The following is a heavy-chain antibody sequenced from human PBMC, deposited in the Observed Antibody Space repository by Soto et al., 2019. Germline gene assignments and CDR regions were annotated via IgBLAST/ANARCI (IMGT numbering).Heavy chain of an antibody. D-gene: IGHD2-21*01. CDR2: IKSKTDGGTT. Sequence: GSLRLSCAASGFTFSNAWMSWVRQAPGKGLEWVGRIKSKTDGGTTDYAAPVKGRFTISRDDSKNTLYLQMNSLKTEDTAVYYCARHMRLERPDYYYGMDVWGQGTTVTVSS. V-gene: IGHV3-15*01. CDR3: ARHMRLERPDYYYGMDV. CDR1: GFTFSNAW. J-gene: IGHJ6*02.